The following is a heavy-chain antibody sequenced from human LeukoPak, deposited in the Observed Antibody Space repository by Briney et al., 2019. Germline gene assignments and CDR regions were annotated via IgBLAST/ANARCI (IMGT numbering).Heavy chain of an antibody. CDR3: ERAYYYGSGISYDFPYY. CDR1: GGSTTGDY. D-gene: IGHD3-10*01. Sequence: SGTPSLTPAVSGGSTTGDYRSWIRQSAGKGLESIGRIYTSRSTTCTPSLPSRVTMSIATSNTQFSLHLSSVTAADTAVYYCERAYYYGSGISYDFPYYWGQGTLVTVSS. V-gene: IGHV4-4*07. CDR2: IYTSRST. J-gene: IGHJ4*02.